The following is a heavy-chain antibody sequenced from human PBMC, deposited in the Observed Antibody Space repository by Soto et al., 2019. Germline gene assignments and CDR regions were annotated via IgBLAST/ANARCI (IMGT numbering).Heavy chain of an antibody. Sequence: GASVKVSCKASGYTFTSYGISWVRQAPGQGLEWMGWISAYNGNTNYAQKLQGRVTMTTDTSTSTAYMELRSLRSDDTAVYYCARIHEYYDFWSGYYTDYYYGMDVWGQGTTVTVSS. D-gene: IGHD3-3*01. V-gene: IGHV1-18*01. J-gene: IGHJ6*02. CDR1: GYTFTSYG. CDR3: ARIHEYYDFWSGYYTDYYYGMDV. CDR2: ISAYNGNT.